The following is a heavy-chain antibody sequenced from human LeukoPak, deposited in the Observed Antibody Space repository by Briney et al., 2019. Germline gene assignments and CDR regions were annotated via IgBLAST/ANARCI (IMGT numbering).Heavy chain of an antibody. CDR1: GGSISSYY. J-gene: IGHJ4*02. CDR2: IYYSGST. D-gene: IGHD3-22*01. V-gene: IGHV4-59*12. Sequence: SETLSLTCTVSGGSISSYYWSWIRQPPGKGLEWIGYIYYSGSTNYNPSLKSRVTISVDRSKNQFSLKLSSVTAADTAVYYCARYYYDSSGYYYYFDYWGQGTLVTVSS. CDR3: ARYYYDSSGYYYYFDY.